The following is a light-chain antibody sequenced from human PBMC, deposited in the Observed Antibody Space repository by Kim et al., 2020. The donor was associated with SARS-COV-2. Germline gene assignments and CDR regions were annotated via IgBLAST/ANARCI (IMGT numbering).Light chain of an antibody. CDR3: QTWGTGVWV. V-gene: IGLV4-69*01. CDR1: SGHSSYA. Sequence: QPVLTQSPSASASLGASVKLTCTLSSGHSSYAISWHQQQPEKGPRFLMKVNSDGSHNKGDGIPDRFSGSSSGAERYLTISSLQSEDEAAYYCQTWGTGVWVFGGGTKLTVL. CDR2: VNSDGSH. J-gene: IGLJ3*02.